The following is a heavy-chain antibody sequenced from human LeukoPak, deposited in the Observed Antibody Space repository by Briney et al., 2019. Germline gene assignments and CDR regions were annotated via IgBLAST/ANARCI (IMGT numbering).Heavy chain of an antibody. CDR3: ARDLVGEVLLWFGELGNYYYYYMDV. J-gene: IGHJ6*03. CDR1: GFSFSDYY. Sequence: PGGSLRLSCAASGFSFSDYYVIWIRQAPGRGLEYVSYISSHGSSIHYADSVKGRFTISRDNANNSLYLQMNSLTAEDTAVYYCARDLVGEVLLWFGELGNYYYYYMDVWGKGTTVTVSS. D-gene: IGHD3-10*01. CDR2: ISSHGSSI. V-gene: IGHV3-11*04.